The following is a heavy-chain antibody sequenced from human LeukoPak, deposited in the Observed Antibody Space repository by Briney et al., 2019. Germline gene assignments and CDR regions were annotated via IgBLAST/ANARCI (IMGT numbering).Heavy chain of an antibody. CDR2: IYHSGST. D-gene: IGHD4-17*01. CDR3: ARGSEGGIMTTVTFFDY. J-gene: IGHJ4*02. V-gene: IGHV4-30-2*01. Sequence: PSETLSLTCAVSGGSISSGGYSWSWIRQPPGKGLEWIGYIYHSGSTYYNPSLKSRVTISVDRSKNQFSLKLSSVTAADTAVYYCARGSEGGIMTTVTFFDYWGQGTLVTVSS. CDR1: GGSISSGGYS.